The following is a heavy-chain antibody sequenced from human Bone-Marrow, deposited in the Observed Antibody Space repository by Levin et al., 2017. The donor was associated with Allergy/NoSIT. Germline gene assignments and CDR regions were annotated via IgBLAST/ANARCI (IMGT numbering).Heavy chain of an antibody. CDR3: ARHIVIIPAAIRKGAFDV. V-gene: IGHV3-23*01. CDR1: GFNFRDSA. D-gene: IGHD2-2*01. Sequence: GGSLRLSCATSGFNFRDSALSWVRQVPGKGLEWVSSIRTKDATTYYADSVKGRFTISRDNSKATLHLQMNSLTAADTALYYCARHIVIIPAAIRKGAFDVWGQGTMVAVSS. CDR2: IRTKDATT. J-gene: IGHJ3*01.